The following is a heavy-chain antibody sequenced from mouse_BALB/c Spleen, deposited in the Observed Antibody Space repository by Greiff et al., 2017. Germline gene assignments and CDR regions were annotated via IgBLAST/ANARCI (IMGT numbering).Heavy chain of an antibody. V-gene: IGHV1S127*01. J-gene: IGHJ2*01. CDR1: GYTFTSYW. Sequence: VQLQQPGAELVKPGASVKMSCKASGYTFTSYWMHWVKQRPGQGLEWIGVIDPSDSYTSYNQKFKGKATLTVDTSSSTAYMQLSSLTSEDSAVYYCTRSSWDEDYWGQGTTLTVSS. CDR3: TRSSWDEDY. D-gene: IGHD4-1*01. CDR2: IDPSDSYT.